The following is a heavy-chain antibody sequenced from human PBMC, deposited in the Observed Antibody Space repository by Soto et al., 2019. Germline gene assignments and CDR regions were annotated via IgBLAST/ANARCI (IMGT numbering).Heavy chain of an antibody. CDR3: ARGSWFLGGMDG. Sequence: EVQLVESGGGLVKPGGSLRLSCAASGFTFSSYSMNWVRQAPGKGLEWVSSISSSSSYIYYADSVKGRFTISRDNAKNSLYLQMNSLRAEDTAVYYCARGSWFLGGMDGWGQGTTVTVSS. V-gene: IGHV3-21*01. CDR1: GFTFSSYS. J-gene: IGHJ6*02. D-gene: IGHD3-10*01. CDR2: ISSSSSYI.